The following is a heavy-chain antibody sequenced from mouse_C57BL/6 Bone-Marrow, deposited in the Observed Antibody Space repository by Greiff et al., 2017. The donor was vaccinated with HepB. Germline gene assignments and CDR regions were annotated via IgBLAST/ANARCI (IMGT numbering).Heavy chain of an antibody. J-gene: IGHJ3*01. Sequence: QVQLKQPGAELVMPGASVKLSCKASGYTFTSYWMHWVKQRPGQGLEWIGEIDPSDSYTNYNQKFKGKSTLTVDKSSSTAYMQLSSLTSEDSAVYYCARSHYGSSWGFAYWGQGTLVTVSA. CDR3: ARSHYGSSWGFAY. CDR2: IDPSDSYT. V-gene: IGHV1-69*01. CDR1: GYTFTSYW. D-gene: IGHD1-1*01.